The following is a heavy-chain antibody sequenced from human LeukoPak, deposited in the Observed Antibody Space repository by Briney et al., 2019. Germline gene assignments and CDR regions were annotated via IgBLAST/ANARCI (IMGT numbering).Heavy chain of an antibody. CDR1: GFTFSNAW. CDR2: IKSKTDGGTT. CDR3: TTYSYGHLVV. V-gene: IGHV3-15*01. D-gene: IGHD5-18*01. J-gene: IGHJ6*04. Sequence: PGGSLRLSCAASGFTFSNAWMSWVRQAPGKGLEWVGRIKSKTDGGTTDYAAPVKGRITISRDDSKNTLSLQMNSLKTEDTGVYYCTTYSYGHLVVWGKGTTVTVSS.